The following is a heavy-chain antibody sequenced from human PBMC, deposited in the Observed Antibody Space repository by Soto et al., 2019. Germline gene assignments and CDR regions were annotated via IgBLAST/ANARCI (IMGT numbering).Heavy chain of an antibody. V-gene: IGHV4-31*03. CDR1: GGSISSGGYY. CDR3: ARSHRDNWGSPDYFDY. Sequence: SETLSLTCTVSGGSISSGGYYWSWIRQHPGKGLEWIGYTYYNGDTYYNPSLKSRVSISIDTSKNQFSLRLTSVTAADTAVYYCARSHRDNWGSPDYFDYWGQGTLVTVS. J-gene: IGHJ4*02. D-gene: IGHD7-27*01. CDR2: TYYNGDT.